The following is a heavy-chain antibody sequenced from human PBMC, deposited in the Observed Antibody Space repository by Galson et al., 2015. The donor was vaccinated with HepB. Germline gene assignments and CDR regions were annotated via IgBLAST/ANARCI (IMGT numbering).Heavy chain of an antibody. CDR2: ISSSSSYT. J-gene: IGHJ4*02. D-gene: IGHD2-15*01. CDR3: ARGRALPDIVVVVAAIAFDY. CDR1: GFTFSDYY. V-gene: IGHV3-11*06. Sequence: SLRLSCAASGFTFSDYYMSWIRQAPGKGLEWVSYISSSSSYTNYADSVKGRFTISRDNAKNSLYLQMNSLRAEGTAVYYCARGRALPDIVVVVAAIAFDYWGQGTLVTVSS.